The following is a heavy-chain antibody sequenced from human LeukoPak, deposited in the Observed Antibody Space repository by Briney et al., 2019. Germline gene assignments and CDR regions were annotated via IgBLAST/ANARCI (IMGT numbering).Heavy chain of an antibody. Sequence: GGSLRLSCAASGFTVSSNYMSWVRQAPGKGLEWVSVIYSGGSTYYADSVKGRFTISRDNSKNTLYLQMNSLRAEDTAVCYCASTLIKYYYDSSGQFDYWGQGTLVTVSS. V-gene: IGHV3-66*01. CDR3: ASTLIKYYYDSSGQFDY. D-gene: IGHD3-22*01. CDR1: GFTVSSNY. J-gene: IGHJ4*02. CDR2: IYSGGST.